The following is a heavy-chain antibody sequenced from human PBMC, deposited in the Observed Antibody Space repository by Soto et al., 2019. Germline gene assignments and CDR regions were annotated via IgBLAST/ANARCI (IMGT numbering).Heavy chain of an antibody. Sequence: GGALKSSRQGSGESVLKYWNCRGRQMPGKGLEWMGNVYPGDSDTDYSPSFQGQVTISADRSISTTYLQWSSLQASDTAIYYCARQSLSSSAFDFWGQGTLVTVSS. J-gene: IGHJ5*01. V-gene: IGHV5-51*01. CDR1: GESVLKYW. D-gene: IGHD6-25*01. CDR3: ARQSLSSSAFDF. CDR2: VYPGDSDT.